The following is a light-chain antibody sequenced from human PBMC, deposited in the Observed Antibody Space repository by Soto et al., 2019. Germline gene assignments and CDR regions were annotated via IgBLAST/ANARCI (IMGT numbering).Light chain of an antibody. J-gene: IGKJ5*01. CDR2: DAS. CDR3: QQYDNLPIT. Sequence: DIQMTQSPSSLSASVVDRVTITFQASQDISNYLHWYQQKPGKAPKLLIYDASNLEIGVPSRFSGSGSGTDFTFTISSLQPEDIATYYCQQYDNLPITFGQGTRLEIK. CDR1: QDISNY. V-gene: IGKV1-33*01.